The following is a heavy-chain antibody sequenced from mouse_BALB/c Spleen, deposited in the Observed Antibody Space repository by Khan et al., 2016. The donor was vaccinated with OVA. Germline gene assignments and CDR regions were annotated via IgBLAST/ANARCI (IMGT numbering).Heavy chain of an antibody. CDR2: INPTSGYT. V-gene: IGHV1-7*01. J-gene: IGHJ2*01. Sequence: QVQLQQSGAELAKPEASVKMSCKASGYTFTTYWMHWVKQRPGQGLEWIGYINPTSGYTDYNEKFKDRATLSADKSSSTAYMQLSSLTSEDSAVDYCTRDRIDYWGQGTTLTVSS. CDR3: TRDRIDY. CDR1: GYTFTTYW.